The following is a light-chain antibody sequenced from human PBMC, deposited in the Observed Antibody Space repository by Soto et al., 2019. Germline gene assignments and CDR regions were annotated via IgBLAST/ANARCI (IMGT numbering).Light chain of an antibody. Sequence: AIQMTQSPSSLSASIGDRVTITCRASQGIRNDLGWYQQKSGKAPRLLIYGGSNLQSGVPSRFSGSGSGTDFTLTISSLQPEDFATYYCLQDYNYPRTFGQGTKVESK. CDR3: LQDYNYPRT. CDR2: GGS. V-gene: IGKV1-6*01. CDR1: QGIRND. J-gene: IGKJ1*01.